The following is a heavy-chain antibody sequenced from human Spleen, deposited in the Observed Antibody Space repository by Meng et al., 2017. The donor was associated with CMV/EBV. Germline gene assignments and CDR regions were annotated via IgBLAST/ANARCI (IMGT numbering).Heavy chain of an antibody. Sequence: GGSLRLSCAVSGFTFSSYSMNWVRQAPGKGLEWVSSISSSSSYIYYADSVKGRFTISRDNAKNSLYLQMNSLRAKDTSVYYFARDRLRFFEQGGYYYYYGMDVWGQGTTVTVSS. V-gene: IGHV3-21*01. D-gene: IGHD3-9*01. CDR2: ISSSSSYI. CDR1: GFTFSSYS. J-gene: IGHJ6*02. CDR3: ARDRLRFFEQGGYYYYYGMDV.